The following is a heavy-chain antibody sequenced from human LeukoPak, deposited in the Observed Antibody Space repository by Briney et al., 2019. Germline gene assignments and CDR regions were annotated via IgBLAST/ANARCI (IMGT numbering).Heavy chain of an antibody. CDR3: AKDPTGTTTLDY. J-gene: IGHJ4*02. CDR1: RFTFSSYS. Sequence: PGGSLRLSCVASRFTFSSYSMNWVRQAPGKGLEWVAVISYDGSNKYYADSVKGRFTISRDNSKNTLYLQMNSLRAEDTAVYYCAKDPTGTTTLDYWGQGTLVTVSS. CDR2: ISYDGSNK. D-gene: IGHD1-1*01. V-gene: IGHV3-30*18.